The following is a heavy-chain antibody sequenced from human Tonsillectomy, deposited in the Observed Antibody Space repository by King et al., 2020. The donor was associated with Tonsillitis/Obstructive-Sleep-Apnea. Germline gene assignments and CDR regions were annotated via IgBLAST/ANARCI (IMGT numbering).Heavy chain of an antibody. J-gene: IGHJ5*02. CDR2: INHSGST. V-gene: IGHV4-34*01. Sequence: VQLQQWGAGLLKPSETLSLTCAVYGGSFSGYYWSWIRQPPGKGLEWIGEINHSGSTNYNPSLKSRVTISVDTSKNQFSLKLSSVTAADTAVYYCARVAVYCSGGSCLNWFDPWGQGTLVTVSS. CDR3: ARVAVYCSGGSCLNWFDP. D-gene: IGHD2-15*01. CDR1: GGSFSGYY.